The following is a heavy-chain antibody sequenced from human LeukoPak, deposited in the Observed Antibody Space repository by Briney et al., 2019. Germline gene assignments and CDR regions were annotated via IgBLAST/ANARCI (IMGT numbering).Heavy chain of an antibody. J-gene: IGHJ1*01. D-gene: IGHD6-6*01. V-gene: IGHV1-24*01. CDR3: ATDQRGYSSSSEYFQH. CDR2: FDPEDGET. Sequence: ASVKVSCKVSGYTLTELSMHWVRQAPGKGLEWMGGFDPEDGETIYAQKFQGRVTMTEDTSTDTAYMELSSLRSEDTAVYYCATDQRGYSSSSEYFQHWGQGTRVTVSS. CDR1: GYTLTELS.